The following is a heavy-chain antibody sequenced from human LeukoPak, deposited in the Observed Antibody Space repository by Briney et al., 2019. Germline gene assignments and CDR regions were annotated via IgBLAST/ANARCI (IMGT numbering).Heavy chain of an antibody. V-gene: IGHV3-30-3*01. CDR2: ISYDGSNK. J-gene: IGHJ4*02. CDR1: GFTFSSYA. D-gene: IGHD5-24*01. Sequence: GGSLRLSCAGSGFTFSSYAMHWVRQAPGKGLEWVAVISYDGSNKYYADSVKGRFTTSRDNSKNTLYLQMNSLRAEDTAVYYCARTLEMATITFDYWGQGTLVTVSS. CDR3: ARTLEMATITFDY.